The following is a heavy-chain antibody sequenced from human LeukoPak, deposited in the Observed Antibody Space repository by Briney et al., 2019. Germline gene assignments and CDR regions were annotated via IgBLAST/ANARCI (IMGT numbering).Heavy chain of an antibody. CDR1: GYTFTGYY. D-gene: IGHD3-22*01. J-gene: IGHJ4*02. V-gene: IGHV1-2*02. CDR2: INPNSGGT. CDR3: ARDPIHLYYYDSSGYCY. Sequence: ASVKVSCKASGYTFTGYYMHWVRQAPGQGLEWMGWINPNSGGTNYAQKFQGRVTMTRDTSISTAYMELSRLRSDDTAVYYCARDPIHLYYYDSSGYCYWGQGTLVTVSS.